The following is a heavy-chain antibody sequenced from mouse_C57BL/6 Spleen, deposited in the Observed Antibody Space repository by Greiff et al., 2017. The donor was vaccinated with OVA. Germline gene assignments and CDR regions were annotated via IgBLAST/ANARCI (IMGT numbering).Heavy chain of an antibody. CDR3: ARGRYYGSSDWYFDV. D-gene: IGHD1-1*01. V-gene: IGHV1-61*01. CDR1: GYTFTSYW. CDR2: IYPSDSET. Sequence: QVQLQQPGAELVRPGSSVKLSCKASGYTFTSYWMDWVKQRPGQGLEWIGNIYPSDSETHYNQKFKDKATLTVDKSSSTAYMQLSSLTSEDSAVYYCARGRYYGSSDWYFDVWGTGTTVTVSS. J-gene: IGHJ1*03.